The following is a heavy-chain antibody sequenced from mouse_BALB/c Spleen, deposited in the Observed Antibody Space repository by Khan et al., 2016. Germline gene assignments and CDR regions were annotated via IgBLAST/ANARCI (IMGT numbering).Heavy chain of an antibody. V-gene: IGHV1-87*01. CDR3: SMDYYCEY. CDR1: GYTFTNYW. CDR2: IYPGDGDT. J-gene: IGHJ2*01. Sequence: QVQLKQSGAELARPGDSVKLSCKASGYTFTNYWMQWVKQRPGQGLEWIGAIYPGDGDTRYTQKLKDKAILTADESSSTAYMQLSNWASEDSAVYYCSMDYYCEYWGQGPTLTVSS.